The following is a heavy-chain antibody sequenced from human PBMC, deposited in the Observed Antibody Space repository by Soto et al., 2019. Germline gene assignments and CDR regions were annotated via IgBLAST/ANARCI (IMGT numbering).Heavy chain of an antibody. Sequence: QVQLVESGGGVVQPGRSLRLSCAASGFTFSSYGMHWVRQAPGKGLEWVAVISYDGSNKYYADSVKGRFTISRDNSKNTLYLQMNSLRAEDTAVYYCARQGNWNDSVYYYDGMDVWGQGTTVTVSS. V-gene: IGHV3-30*03. CDR1: GFTFSSYG. CDR2: ISYDGSNK. D-gene: IGHD1-1*01. CDR3: ARQGNWNDSVYYYDGMDV. J-gene: IGHJ6*02.